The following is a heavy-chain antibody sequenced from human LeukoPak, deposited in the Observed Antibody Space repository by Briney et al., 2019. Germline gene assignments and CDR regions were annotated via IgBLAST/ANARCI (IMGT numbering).Heavy chain of an antibody. CDR3: ARTYYGSGTRWFDP. Sequence: PGGSLRLSCAASGFTFSSYWMSWVRQAPGKGLEWVANIKQDGSDKYYVDSVKGRFTISRDNAKNSLYLQMNSLRAEDTAVYYCARTYYGSGTRWFDPWGQGTLVTVSS. D-gene: IGHD3-10*01. CDR2: IKQDGSDK. J-gene: IGHJ5*02. CDR1: GFTFSSYW. V-gene: IGHV3-7*03.